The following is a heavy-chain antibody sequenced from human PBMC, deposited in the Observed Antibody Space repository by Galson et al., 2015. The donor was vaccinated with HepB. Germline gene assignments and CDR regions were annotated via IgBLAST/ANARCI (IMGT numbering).Heavy chain of an antibody. J-gene: IGHJ4*02. CDR2: ISYDGSNK. CDR3: ARGRGGPIDY. V-gene: IGHV3-30*03. CDR1: GFTFSSYG. D-gene: IGHD2-15*01. Sequence: SLRLSCAASGFTFSSYGMHWVRQAPGKGLEWVAVISYDGSNKYYADSVKGRFTISRDNSKNTLYLQMNSLRAEDTAVYYCARGRGGPIDYWGQGTLVTVSS.